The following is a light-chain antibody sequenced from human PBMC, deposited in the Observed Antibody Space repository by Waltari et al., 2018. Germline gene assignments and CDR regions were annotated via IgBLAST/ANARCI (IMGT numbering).Light chain of an antibody. V-gene: IGKV3-11*01. CDR3: QQRITWPLT. CDR1: QRISSY. Sequence: EIVLTQSPATLSLSPGERTTLSCRASQRISSYLAWYQQKPGQAPRLLIYDASTRAPGIPARFSGSGSVTDFTLTISSLEPEDFAVYYCQQRITWPLTFGGGTKVEIK. J-gene: IGKJ4*01. CDR2: DAS.